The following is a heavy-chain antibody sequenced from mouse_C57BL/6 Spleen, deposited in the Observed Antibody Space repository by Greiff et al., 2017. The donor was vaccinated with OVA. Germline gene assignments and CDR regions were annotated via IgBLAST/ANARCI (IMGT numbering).Heavy chain of an antibody. CDR3: AKIHISVYRGWFAY. J-gene: IGHJ3*01. CDR2: ISSGSSTI. V-gene: IGHV5-17*01. D-gene: IGHD3-2*02. Sequence: EVQGVESGGGLVKPGGSLKLSCAASGFTFSDYGMHWVRQAPEKGLEWVAYISSGSSTIYYAETGKGRVTNARDNANNTLFLQKTRLRSEDTAMYYCAKIHISVYRGWFAYWGQGTLVTVSA. CDR1: GFTFSDYG.